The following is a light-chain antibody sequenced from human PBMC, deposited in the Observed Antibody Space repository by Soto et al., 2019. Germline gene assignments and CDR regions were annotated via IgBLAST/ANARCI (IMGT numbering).Light chain of an antibody. CDR1: QSIRTK. CDR3: QEYNDWRPIT. V-gene: IGKV3-15*01. Sequence: EIVMTQSPATLSVSPGERATLSCRASQSIRTKLAWYQQKPGQAPRLLIYGASTRATGIPVRFSGSGSGTEFTLTITSLQFEDFAVYYCQEYNDWRPITFGGGTKVDVK. J-gene: IGKJ4*01. CDR2: GAS.